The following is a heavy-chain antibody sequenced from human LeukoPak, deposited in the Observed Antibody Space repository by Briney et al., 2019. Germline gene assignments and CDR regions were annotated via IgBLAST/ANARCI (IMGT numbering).Heavy chain of an antibody. Sequence: ASVKVSCKASGGTFSSYAISWVRQAPGQGHEWMGRIIPIFGTANYAQKFQGRVTITTDESTSTAYMELSSLRSEDTAVYYCARNDYGDQEAFDYWGQGTLVTVSS. J-gene: IGHJ4*02. V-gene: IGHV1-69*05. CDR2: IIPIFGTA. CDR3: ARNDYGDQEAFDY. CDR1: GGTFSSYA. D-gene: IGHD4-17*01.